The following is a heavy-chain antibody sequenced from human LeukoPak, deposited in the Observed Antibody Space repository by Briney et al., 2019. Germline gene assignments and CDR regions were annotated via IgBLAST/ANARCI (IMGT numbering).Heavy chain of an antibody. Sequence: SETLSLTCTVSGGSLSSYYWSWIRQPPGKGLEWIGYIYYSGSTNYNPSLKSRVTISVDTSKNQFSLKLSSVTAADTAVYYCARDGGYDFWSGYGYYYYYMDVWGKGTTVTVSS. D-gene: IGHD3-3*01. CDR3: ARDGGYDFWSGYGYYYYYMDV. V-gene: IGHV4-59*12. CDR2: IYYSGST. J-gene: IGHJ6*03. CDR1: GGSLSSYY.